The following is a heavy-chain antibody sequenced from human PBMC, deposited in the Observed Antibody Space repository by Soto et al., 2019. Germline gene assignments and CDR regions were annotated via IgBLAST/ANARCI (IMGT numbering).Heavy chain of an antibody. CDR3: VRVRLGVSTRVFDY. D-gene: IGHD3-16*01. V-gene: IGHV3-21*01. J-gene: IGHJ4*02. CDR2: ISSSSSYI. CDR1: GFTFSSYS. Sequence: GGSLRLSCAASGFTFSSYSMNWVRQAPGKGLEWVSSISSSSSYIYYADSVKGRFTISRDNAKNSLYLQMNSLRAEDTAVYYRVRVRLGVSTRVFDYWGQGTLVTVSS.